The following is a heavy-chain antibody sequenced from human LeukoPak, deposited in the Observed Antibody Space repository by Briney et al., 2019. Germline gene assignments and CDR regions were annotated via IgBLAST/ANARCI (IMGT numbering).Heavy chain of an antibody. CDR2: IYYSGST. Sequence: SETLSLTCTVSGGSISSSSYYWGWIRQPPGKGLEWIGSIYYSGSTYYNPSLKSRVTISVDTSKNQFSLKLSSVTAADTAVYYCAREFMSKTDVWGQGTTVTVSS. D-gene: IGHD3-16*01. CDR1: GGSISSSSYY. V-gene: IGHV4-39*07. CDR3: AREFMSKTDV. J-gene: IGHJ6*02.